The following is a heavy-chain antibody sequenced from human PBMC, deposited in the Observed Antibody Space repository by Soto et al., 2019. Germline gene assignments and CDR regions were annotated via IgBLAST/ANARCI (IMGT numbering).Heavy chain of an antibody. J-gene: IGHJ6*02. CDR1: GGTFSSYA. CDR2: IIPIFGTA. Sequence: EASVKVSCKASGGTFSSYAISWVRQAPGQGLEWMGGIIPIFGTANYAQKFQGRVTITADESTSTAYMELSSLRSEDTAVYYCARARLAYCGGDCPSYYYYYGMDVWGQGTTVTVSS. D-gene: IGHD2-21*02. CDR3: ARARLAYCGGDCPSYYYYYGMDV. V-gene: IGHV1-69*13.